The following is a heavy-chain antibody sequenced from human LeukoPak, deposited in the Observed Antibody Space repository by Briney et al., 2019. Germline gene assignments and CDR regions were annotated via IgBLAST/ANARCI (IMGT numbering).Heavy chain of an antibody. J-gene: IGHJ4*02. V-gene: IGHV4-38-2*02. CDR2: IYHSGST. CDR3: ARLRKQLAHFDY. CDR1: GASISSYY. Sequence: SETLSLTCTVSGASISSYYWSWIRQPPGKGLEWIGSIYHSGSTYYNPSLKSRVTISVDTSKNQFSLKLSSVTAADTAVYYCARLRKQLAHFDYWGQGTLVTVSS. D-gene: IGHD6-6*01.